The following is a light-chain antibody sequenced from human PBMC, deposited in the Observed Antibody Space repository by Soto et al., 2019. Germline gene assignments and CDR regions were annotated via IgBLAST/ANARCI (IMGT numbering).Light chain of an antibody. CDR2: DNN. CDR1: SSNIGAGYA. V-gene: IGLV1-40*01. J-gene: IGLJ2*01. CDR3: QSYDNSRGGDVV. Sequence: QSVLTQPPSVSGAPGQRVTISCTGNSSNIGAGYAVHWYQQLPGTAPRLLISDNNNRPSGVPDRFSASKSGTSASLAITGLQAEDEADYYCQSYDNSRGGDVVFGGGTKLTVL.